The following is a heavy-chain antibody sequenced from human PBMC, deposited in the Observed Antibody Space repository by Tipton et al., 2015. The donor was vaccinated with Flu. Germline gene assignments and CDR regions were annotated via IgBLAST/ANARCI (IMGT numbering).Heavy chain of an antibody. CDR2: SFYSGST. Sequence: TLSLTCSVSGGSMDYFYWNWIRQSPGKRLEWIGFSFYSGSTSYNPALQSRVTISVDTSRNRFSLELRSVTAADTAVYYCARDRGWPAALDQWGQGIPVTVSS. D-gene: IGHD1/OR15-1a*01. J-gene: IGHJ4*02. CDR3: ARDRGWPAALDQ. CDR1: GGSMDYFY. V-gene: IGHV4-59*01.